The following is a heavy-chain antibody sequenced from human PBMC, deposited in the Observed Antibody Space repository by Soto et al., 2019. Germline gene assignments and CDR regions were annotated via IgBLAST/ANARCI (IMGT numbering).Heavy chain of an antibody. CDR1: GFTFSYYY. CDR3: ARGSTYGGFDY. CDR2: ISISGSTI. Sequence: GGSLRLSCTASGFTFSYYYLTWIRQAPGKGLEWVSYISISGSTIYYADAVKGRFTISRDNAKNSLYLQMNSLRAEDTAVHYCARGSTYGGFDYWGQGTLVTVSS. J-gene: IGHJ4*02. V-gene: IGHV3-11*01. D-gene: IGHD5-18*01.